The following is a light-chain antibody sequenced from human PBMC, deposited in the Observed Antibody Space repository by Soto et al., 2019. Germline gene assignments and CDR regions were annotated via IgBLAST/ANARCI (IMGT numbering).Light chain of an antibody. J-gene: IGKJ2*01. CDR2: GAS. CDR1: QSGSSTY. Sequence: EIVLTQSPGTLSLSPGERATLSCRASQSGSSTYLAWYQQKPGQAPRLLIYGASSRATGIPDRFSGSGCGTDFTLTISRLEPEDCAVYCCQQYGSSPYTFGQGTKLEIK. V-gene: IGKV3-20*01. CDR3: QQYGSSPYT.